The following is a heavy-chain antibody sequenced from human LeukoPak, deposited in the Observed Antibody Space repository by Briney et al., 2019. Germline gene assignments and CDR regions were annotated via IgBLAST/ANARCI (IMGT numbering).Heavy chain of an antibody. J-gene: IGHJ4*02. CDR2: TSSSDAGT. V-gene: IGHV3-23*01. CDR1: GFTLSTYA. CDR3: AKAPVTSCRGAYCYPFDS. Sequence: GGSLSLSCAASGFTLSTYAMSWVRQTPGKGLEWVAATSSSDAGTYHADSVRGRFTISRDNSKNTLYLQMNSLRAEDAAVYFCAKAPVTSCRGAYCYPFDSWGQGTLVTVSS. D-gene: IGHD2-21*01.